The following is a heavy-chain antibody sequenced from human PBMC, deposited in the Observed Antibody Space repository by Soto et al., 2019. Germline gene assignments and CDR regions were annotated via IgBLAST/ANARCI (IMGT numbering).Heavy chain of an antibody. CDR2: IKSKTDGGTT. CDR1: GFTFSNAW. D-gene: IGHD3-3*01. J-gene: IGHJ6*03. V-gene: IGHV3-15*01. Sequence: EVQLVESGGGLVKPGGSLRLSCAASGFTFSNAWMSWDRQAPSKGLEWVGRIKSKTDGGTTDYAAPVKGRFTISRDDSKNTLYLQMNSLKTEDTAVYYCTSDGAYYDFWSGNLKGHDMDVWGKGTTVTVSS. CDR3: TSDGAYYDFWSGNLKGHDMDV.